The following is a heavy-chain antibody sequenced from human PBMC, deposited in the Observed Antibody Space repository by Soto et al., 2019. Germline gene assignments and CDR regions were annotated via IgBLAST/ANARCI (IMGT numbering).Heavy chain of an antibody. CDR3: AKAMSNFLEMATTTGFDY. CDR2: ISGSGGST. Sequence: GGSLRLSCAASGFTFSSYAMSWVRQAPGKGLEWVSAISGSGGSTYYADSVKGRFTISRDNSKNTLYLQMNSLRAEDTAVYYCAKAMSNFLEMATTTGFDYWGQGTLVTVSS. CDR1: GFTFSSYA. V-gene: IGHV3-23*01. J-gene: IGHJ4*02. D-gene: IGHD1-1*01.